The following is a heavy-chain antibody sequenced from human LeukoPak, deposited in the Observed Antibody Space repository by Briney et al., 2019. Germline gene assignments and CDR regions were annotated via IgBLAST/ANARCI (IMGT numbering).Heavy chain of an antibody. Sequence: GGSLRLSCTASGFTVSSNYMNWVRQAPGKGLEWVSVLYSAGNTFYADSVKGRFTISRDNSKNTLYLQMNSLRPEDTAVYYCARAREYLAIDYWGQGTLGTVSS. V-gene: IGHV3-66*02. CDR3: ARAREYLAIDY. CDR1: GFTVSSNY. J-gene: IGHJ4*02. D-gene: IGHD2/OR15-2a*01. CDR2: LYSAGNT.